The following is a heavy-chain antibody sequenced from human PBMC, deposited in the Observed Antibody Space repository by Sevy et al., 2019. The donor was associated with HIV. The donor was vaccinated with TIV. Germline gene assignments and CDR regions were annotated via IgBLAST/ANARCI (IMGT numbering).Heavy chain of an antibody. CDR3: ARESGSYYDTSGYPYLLEAGFDY. CDR2: INSDSDTM. V-gene: IGHV3-48*02. D-gene: IGHD3-22*01. CDR1: GFPFNYYA. Sequence: GGSLRLSCVASGFPFNYYAMSWVRQAPGKGLEWILYINSDSDTMYYGDSVKGRFTISRDNAKNSLYLQMNSLIDEDTAVYYCARESGSYYDTSGYPYLLEAGFDYWGQGTLVTVSS. J-gene: IGHJ4*02.